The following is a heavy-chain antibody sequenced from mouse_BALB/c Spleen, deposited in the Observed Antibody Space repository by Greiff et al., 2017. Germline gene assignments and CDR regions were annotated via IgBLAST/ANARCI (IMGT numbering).Heavy chain of an antibody. J-gene: IGHJ4*01. CDR3: ARIYDYDAMDY. CDR2: IWGDGST. Sequence: VQLQQSGPGLVAPSQSLSITCTVSGFSLTGYGVNWVRQPPGKGLEWLGMIWGDGSTDYNSALKSRLSISKDNSKSQVFLKMNSLQTDDTARYYCARIYDYDAMDYWGQGTSVTVSS. V-gene: IGHV2-6-7*01. CDR1: GFSLTGYG. D-gene: IGHD1-1*01.